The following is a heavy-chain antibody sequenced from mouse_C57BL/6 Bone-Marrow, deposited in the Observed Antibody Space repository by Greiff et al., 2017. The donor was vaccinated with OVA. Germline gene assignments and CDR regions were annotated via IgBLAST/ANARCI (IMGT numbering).Heavy chain of an antibody. Sequence: EVQLQQSGPELVKPGASVKISCKASGYTFTDYYMNWVKQSHGKSLEWIGDINPNNGGTSYNQKFRGKATLTVDKSSSTAYMELRSLTSEDSAVYYCARRGKHDGYSRFAYWGQGTLVTVSA. D-gene: IGHD2-3*01. J-gene: IGHJ3*01. V-gene: IGHV1-26*01. CDR3: ARRGKHDGYSRFAY. CDR1: GYTFTDYY. CDR2: INPNNGGT.